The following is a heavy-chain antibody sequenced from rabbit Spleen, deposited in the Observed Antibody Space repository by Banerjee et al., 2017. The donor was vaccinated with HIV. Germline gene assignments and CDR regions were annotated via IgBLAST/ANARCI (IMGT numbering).Heavy chain of an antibody. CDR2: IDPLFGIT. CDR1: GFTLSSYY. CDR3: ARDRGSGWGDAIDP. Sequence: QLEESGGGLVQPGGSLKLSCKASGFTLSSYYMNWVRQAPGKGLEWIGYIDPLFGITYYANWVNGRFSISRENAQNTVFLQMTSLTAADTATYFCARDRGSGWGDAIDPWGPGTLVTVS. J-gene: IGHJ2*01. D-gene: IGHD4-1*01. V-gene: IGHV1S7*01.